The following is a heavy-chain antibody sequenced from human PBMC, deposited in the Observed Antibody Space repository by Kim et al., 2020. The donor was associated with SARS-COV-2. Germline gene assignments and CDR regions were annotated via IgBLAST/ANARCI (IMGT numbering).Heavy chain of an antibody. V-gene: IGHV4-39*01. CDR3: ASHETHIVVVVAARGWFDP. D-gene: IGHD2-15*01. Sequence: SETLSLTCTVSGVSISSSSYYWGWIRQPPGKGLEWIGSSYYSGSTYYNPSLKSRVTISVDTSKNQFSLKLSSVTAADTAVYYCASHETHIVVVVAARGWFDPWGQGTLVTVSS. J-gene: IGHJ5*02. CDR1: GVSISSSSYY. CDR2: SYYSGST.